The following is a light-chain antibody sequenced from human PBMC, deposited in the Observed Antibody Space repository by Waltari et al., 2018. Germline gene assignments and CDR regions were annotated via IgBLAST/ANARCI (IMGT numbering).Light chain of an antibody. CDR2: EVN. Sequence: QSALTQPASVSGSPGQSITISCTGTSSDIGYYNHVSWYQQYPGRAHKLMIYEVNNRASGVSKLFSGSKSDNTASLTISGLQAEDEAHYFCTSYTISTTWVFGGGTKLTVL. CDR1: SSDIGYYNH. J-gene: IGLJ3*02. CDR3: TSYTISTTWV. V-gene: IGLV2-14*01.